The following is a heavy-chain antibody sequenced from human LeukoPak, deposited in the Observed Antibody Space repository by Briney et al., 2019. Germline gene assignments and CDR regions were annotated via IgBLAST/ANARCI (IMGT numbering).Heavy chain of an antibody. CDR3: ARDGPDALYYYDSSGYYYVNYFDY. J-gene: IGHJ4*02. Sequence: ASVKVSRKASGYTFTSYGISWVRQAPGQGLEWMGWISAYNGNTNYAQSPQGRVTMTTDTSTSTAYMELRSLRSDDTAVYYCARDGPDALYYYDSSGYYYVNYFDYWGQGTLVTVSS. CDR1: GYTFTSYG. CDR2: ISAYNGNT. D-gene: IGHD3-22*01. V-gene: IGHV1-18*01.